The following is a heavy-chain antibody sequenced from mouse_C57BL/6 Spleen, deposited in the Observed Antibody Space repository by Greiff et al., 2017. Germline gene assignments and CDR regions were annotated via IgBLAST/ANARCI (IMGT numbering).Heavy chain of an antibody. D-gene: IGHD2-1*01. J-gene: IGHJ4*01. Sequence: VKVVESGAELMKPGASVQLSCTATGYTFTGYWIEWVKQRPGHGLEWIGEILPGSGSTNYNEKFKGKATFTADTSSNTAYMQLSSLTTEDSAIYYCAMTNYGNPYYAMDNWGQGTSVTVSS. CDR3: AMTNYGNPYYAMDN. V-gene: IGHV1-9*01. CDR2: ILPGSGST. CDR1: GYTFTGYW.